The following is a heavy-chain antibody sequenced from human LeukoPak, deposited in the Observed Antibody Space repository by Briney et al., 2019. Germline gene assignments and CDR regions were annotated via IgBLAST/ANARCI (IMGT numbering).Heavy chain of an antibody. CDR2: IWYDGSDK. D-gene: IGHD3-10*01. J-gene: IGHJ4*02. CDR1: GFTFSTYG. CDR3: ARGGVQGVITYYFDF. V-gene: IGHV3-33*01. Sequence: GGSPRLSCAAFGFTFSTYGMHWVRQAPGKGLGWVAVIWYDGSDKYYADSVKGRFTISRDNSKNTLYLQMNSLRAEDTAVYFCARGGVQGVITYYFDFWGQGTLVTVSS.